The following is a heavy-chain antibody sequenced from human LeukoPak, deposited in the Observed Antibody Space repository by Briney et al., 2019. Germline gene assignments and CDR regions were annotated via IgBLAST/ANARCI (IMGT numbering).Heavy chain of an antibody. V-gene: IGHV1-18*01. CDR2: ISAYNGNT. Sequence: ASVTVSCKASGYTFTSYGISWVRQAPGQGLEWMGWISAYNGNTNYAQKLQGRVTMTTDTSTSTVYMELRSLRADDTAVYYCARDLGYSSSWGFDYWGQGTLVTVSS. D-gene: IGHD6-13*01. J-gene: IGHJ4*02. CDR1: GYTFTSYG. CDR3: ARDLGYSSSWGFDY.